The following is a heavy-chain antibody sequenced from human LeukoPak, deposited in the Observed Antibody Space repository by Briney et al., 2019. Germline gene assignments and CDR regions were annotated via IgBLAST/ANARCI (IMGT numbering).Heavy chain of an antibody. D-gene: IGHD3-10*01. V-gene: IGHV4-39*01. CDR1: GGSISSSYY. CDR3: SYGSGGPYGMDV. J-gene: IGHJ6*02. CDR2: IYYSGST. Sequence: SETLSLTCTVSGGSISSSYYWGWIRQPPGKGLEWIGSIYYSGSTYYNPSPKSRVTISVDTSKNQFSLKLSSVTAADTAVYYCSYGSGGPYGMDVWGQGTTVTVSS.